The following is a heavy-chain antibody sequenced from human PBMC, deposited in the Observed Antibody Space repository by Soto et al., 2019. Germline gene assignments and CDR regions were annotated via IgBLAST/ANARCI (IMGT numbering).Heavy chain of an antibody. CDR2: IIPIFGTA. V-gene: IGHV1-69*01. J-gene: IGHJ5*02. D-gene: IGHD1-7*01. CDR1: GGTFSSYA. CDR3: ARWKRELALRLRAAYNWFDP. Sequence: QVQLVQSGAEVKKPGSSVKVSCKASGGTFSSYAISWVRQAPGQGLEWMGGIIPIFGTANYAQKFQGRVTITADESTSTAYMALSSLRSEDTAVYYCARWKRELALRLRAAYNWFDPWGQGTLVTVSS.